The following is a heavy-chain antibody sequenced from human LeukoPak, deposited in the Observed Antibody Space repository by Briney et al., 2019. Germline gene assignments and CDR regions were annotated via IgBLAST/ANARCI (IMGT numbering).Heavy chain of an antibody. V-gene: IGHV3-21*01. CDR3: ASEDYDSSGVLDY. Sequence: GGSLRLSCAASGFTFSSYSMNRVRQAPGKGLEWVSSISSSSSYIYYADSVKGRFTISRDNAKNSLYLQMNSLRAEDTAVYYCASEDYDSSGVLDYWGQGTLVTVSS. CDR2: ISSSSSYI. CDR1: GFTFSSYS. J-gene: IGHJ4*02. D-gene: IGHD3-22*01.